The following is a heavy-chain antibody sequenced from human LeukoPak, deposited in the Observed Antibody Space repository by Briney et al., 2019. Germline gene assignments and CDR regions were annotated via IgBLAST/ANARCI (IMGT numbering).Heavy chain of an antibody. CDR2: IYSGGST. V-gene: IGHV3-53*01. J-gene: IGHJ4*02. CDR3: ARGFRSGWYYFDY. CDR1: GFTVSSNY. Sequence: GGSLRLSCAASGFTVSSNYMRWVRQAPGKGLEWVSVIYSGGSTYYADSVKGRFTISRDNSKNTLNLQMNSLRAEDTAVYYCARGFRSGWYYFDYWGQGTPVTVSS. D-gene: IGHD6-19*01.